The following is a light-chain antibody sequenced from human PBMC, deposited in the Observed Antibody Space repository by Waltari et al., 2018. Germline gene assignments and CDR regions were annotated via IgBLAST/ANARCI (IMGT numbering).Light chain of an antibody. J-gene: IGLJ1*01. CDR1: SSDFGGYNY. CDR2: DVS. CDR3: CSYAGSYNYV. V-gene: IGLV2-11*01. Sequence: QSALTQPRSVPGSPGQSVTISCTGTSSDFGGYNYVSWYQQHPGKAPKLMIYDVSKRPSGVPDRFSGSKSGNTASLTISGLQAEDEADYYCCSYAGSYNYVFGTGTKVTVL.